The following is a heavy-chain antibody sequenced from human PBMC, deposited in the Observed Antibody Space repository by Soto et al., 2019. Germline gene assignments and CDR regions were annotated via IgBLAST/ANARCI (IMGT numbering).Heavy chain of an antibody. D-gene: IGHD2-2*02. CDR3: ARDHSGYCSSTSCYIPTGPMRSPVEYYSYYGMHX. CDR1: GGTFSSYA. Sequence: ASVKVSCKASGGTFSSYAISWVRQAPGQGLEWMGVIIPIFGTANYAHKFQGRVTITEDEYTRTDYMELSSLRSEDTAVYYRARDHSGYCSSTSCYIPTGPMRSPVEYYSYYGMHXWGQATTVTVS. CDR2: IIPIFGTA. V-gene: IGHV1-69*13. J-gene: IGHJ6*02.